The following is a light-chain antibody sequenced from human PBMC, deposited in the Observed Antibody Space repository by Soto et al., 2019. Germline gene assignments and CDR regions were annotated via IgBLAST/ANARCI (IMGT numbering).Light chain of an antibody. Sequence: EIVMTQSPATLSVSPGGRATLSCRASQSVSSTLAWYQQKPGQAPRLLMYGASARATGIPARFSGSGSGTEFTLTISSLQSEDFAVYYCQQYIRWPLTFGGGTKVDNK. CDR3: QQYIRWPLT. CDR1: QSVSST. CDR2: GAS. J-gene: IGKJ4*01. V-gene: IGKV3-15*01.